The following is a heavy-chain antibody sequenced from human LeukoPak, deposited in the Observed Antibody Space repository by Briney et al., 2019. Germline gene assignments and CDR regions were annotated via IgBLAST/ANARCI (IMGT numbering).Heavy chain of an antibody. Sequence: GGSLRLSCAASGFTFSSYWMSWVRQAPGKGLEWVANIKQDGSEKYYVDSVKGRFTISRDNAKNSLYLRMNSLRAEDTAVYYCARDVSSGYYYYYYGMDVWGQGTTVTVSS. CDR3: ARDVSSGYYYYYYGMDV. J-gene: IGHJ6*02. CDR1: GFTFSSYW. D-gene: IGHD3-22*01. V-gene: IGHV3-7*01. CDR2: IKQDGSEK.